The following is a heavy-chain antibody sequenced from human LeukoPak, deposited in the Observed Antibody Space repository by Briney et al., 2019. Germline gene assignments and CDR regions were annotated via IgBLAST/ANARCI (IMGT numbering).Heavy chain of an antibody. CDR1: GYTFTSYG. Sequence: ASVKVSCKASGYTFTSYGISWVRQAPGQGLEWMGWISAYNGNTNYAQKFQGRVTITADKSTSTAYMELSSLRSEDTAVYYCARDLYYYDSSGPNGVDAFDIWGQGTMVTVSS. J-gene: IGHJ3*02. CDR2: ISAYNGNT. D-gene: IGHD3-22*01. V-gene: IGHV1-18*01. CDR3: ARDLYYYDSSGPNGVDAFDI.